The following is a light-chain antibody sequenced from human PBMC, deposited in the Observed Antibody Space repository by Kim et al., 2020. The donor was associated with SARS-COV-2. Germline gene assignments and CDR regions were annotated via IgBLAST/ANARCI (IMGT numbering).Light chain of an antibody. CDR3: NSRDSSGNPLYV. J-gene: IGLJ1*01. Sequence: SSELTQDPAVSVALGQTVRITCQGDSLRSYYASWXQQKPGQAPVLVIYGKNNRPSGIPDRFSGSSSGNTASLTITGAQAEDEADYYCNSRDSSGNPLYVF. CDR1: SLRSYY. CDR2: GKN. V-gene: IGLV3-19*01.